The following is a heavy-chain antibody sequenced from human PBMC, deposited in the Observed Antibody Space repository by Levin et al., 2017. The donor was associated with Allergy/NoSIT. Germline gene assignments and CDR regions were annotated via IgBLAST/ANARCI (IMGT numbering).Heavy chain of an antibody. D-gene: IGHD5-12*01. J-gene: IGHJ3*01. V-gene: IGHV3-7*03. Sequence: LGESLKISCAASGFTFRDYWMTWARQTPGRGLEWVASINEDGSQKNYLDSVKGRFTISRDNAKDSVDLQMDYLRDDDTALYYCVRHLRGDSAYDAFDVWGHGTMVTFSS. CDR1: GFTFRDYW. CDR3: VRHLRGDSAYDAFDV. CDR2: INEDGSQK.